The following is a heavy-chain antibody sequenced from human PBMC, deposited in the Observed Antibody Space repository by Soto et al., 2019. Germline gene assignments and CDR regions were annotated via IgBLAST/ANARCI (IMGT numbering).Heavy chain of an antibody. J-gene: IGHJ4*02. Sequence: QVQLVESGGGVVQPGRSLRLSCVASGFTFSTYGMHWVRQAPGKGLEWVALISDDGTNTYHADSVKGRFTISRDNSKNTLYLQMNSLRAEDTAVYYCAKSPFTMIRGVIGPPRTIDYWGQGTLVTVSS. CDR3: AKSPFTMIRGVIGPPRTIDY. CDR2: ISDDGTNT. CDR1: GFTFSTYG. D-gene: IGHD3-10*01. V-gene: IGHV3-30*18.